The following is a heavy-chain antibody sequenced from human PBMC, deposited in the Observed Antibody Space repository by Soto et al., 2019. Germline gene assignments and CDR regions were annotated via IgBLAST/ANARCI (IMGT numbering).Heavy chain of an antibody. D-gene: IGHD6-13*01. V-gene: IGHV4-30-4*01. CDR3: ARVFSDSSSFFDP. J-gene: IGHJ5*02. CDR2: IYYSGST. Sequence: SETLSLTCTVSGGSISSGDYYWSWIRQPPGKGLEWIGYIYYSGSTYYNPSLKSRLTISVDTSKNQFSLELNSVTAADTAVYYCARVFSDSSSFFDPWGQGTLVTVSS. CDR1: GGSISSGDYY.